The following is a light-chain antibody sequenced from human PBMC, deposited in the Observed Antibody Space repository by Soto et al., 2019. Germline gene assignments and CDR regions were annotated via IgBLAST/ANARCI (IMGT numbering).Light chain of an antibody. CDR3: QQYGNSTQT. V-gene: IGKV3-20*01. CDR1: QSVSSY. J-gene: IGKJ1*01. CDR2: DAS. Sequence: EIVMPQSPATLSVSPGEIATLSCRASQSVSSYLAWYQQKPGQAPRLLIYDASNRATGIPARFSGSGSGTDCTLTISRLEPEDVAVYYCQQYGNSTQTFGQGTKVDIK.